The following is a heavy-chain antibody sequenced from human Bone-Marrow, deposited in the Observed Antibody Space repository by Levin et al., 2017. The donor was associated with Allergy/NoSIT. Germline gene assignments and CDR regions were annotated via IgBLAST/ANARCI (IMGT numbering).Heavy chain of an antibody. V-gene: IGHV3-15*07. D-gene: IGHD4-17*01. CDR2: IKSKTDGGTT. CDR3: TTDAYGDYGRFDY. J-gene: IGHJ4*02. CDR1: GFTFSNAW. Sequence: GGSLRLSCAASGFTFSNAWMNWVRQAPGKGLEWVGRIKSKTDGGTTDYAAPVKGRFTISRDDSKNTLYLQMNSLKTEDTAVYYCTTDAYGDYGRFDYWGQGTLVTVSS.